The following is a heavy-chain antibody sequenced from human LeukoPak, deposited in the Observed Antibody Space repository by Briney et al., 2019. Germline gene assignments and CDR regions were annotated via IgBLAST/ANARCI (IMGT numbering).Heavy chain of an antibody. Sequence: PGGSLRLSCAASGFTFSSYSMHWVRQAPGKGLEWVAVISYDGSNKYYADSVKGRFTISRDNSKNTLYLQMNSLRAEDTAVYYCARDGGGYYDILTDYQWGPFDYWGQGTLVTVSS. CDR1: GFTFSSYS. V-gene: IGHV3-30-3*01. J-gene: IGHJ4*02. CDR2: ISYDGSNK. D-gene: IGHD3-9*01. CDR3: ARDGGGYYDILTDYQWGPFDY.